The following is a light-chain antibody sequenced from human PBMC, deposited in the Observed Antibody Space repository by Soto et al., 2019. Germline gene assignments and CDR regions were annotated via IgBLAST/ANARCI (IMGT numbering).Light chain of an antibody. Sequence: QSALIQPPSVSGSPGQSVTISCTGTSSDVGSYDYVSWYQQHPGTVPKPMIYNVNTQPSGVPDRFSGSKSGNTASMTISGLQYADEADYQCSSYTSSATYVFGTGTKVTVL. CDR1: SSDVGSYDY. CDR2: NVN. CDR3: SSYTSSATYV. J-gene: IGLJ1*01. V-gene: IGLV2-18*02.